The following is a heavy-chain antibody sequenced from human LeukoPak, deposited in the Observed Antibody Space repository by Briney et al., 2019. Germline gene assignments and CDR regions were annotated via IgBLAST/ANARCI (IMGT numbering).Heavy chain of an antibody. CDR3: ANTLTVAQYYFDY. D-gene: IGHD4-23*01. J-gene: IGHJ4*02. CDR2: IRYDGSNK. CDR1: GFTFSSYG. Sequence: GGSLRLSCAASGFTFSSYGMHWVRQAPGKGLGWVAFIRYDGSNKYYADSVKGRFTISRDNSKNTLYLQMNSLRAEDTAVYYCANTLTVAQYYFDYWGQGTLVTVSS. V-gene: IGHV3-30*02.